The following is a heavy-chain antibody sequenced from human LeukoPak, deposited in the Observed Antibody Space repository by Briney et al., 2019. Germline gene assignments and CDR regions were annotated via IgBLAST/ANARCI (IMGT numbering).Heavy chain of an antibody. CDR2: ISGSGGST. V-gene: IGHV3-23*01. Sequence: GGSLRLSCAASGFTFSSYAMSWVRQAPGKGLEWVSAISGSGGSTYYADSVKGRFTISRDNSKNTLYLQMNSLRAEDTAVYYCAKDPLATYYYDSSGNRDFDYWGQGTLVTVSS. CDR1: GFTFSSYA. CDR3: AKDPLATYYYDSSGNRDFDY. D-gene: IGHD3-22*01. J-gene: IGHJ4*02.